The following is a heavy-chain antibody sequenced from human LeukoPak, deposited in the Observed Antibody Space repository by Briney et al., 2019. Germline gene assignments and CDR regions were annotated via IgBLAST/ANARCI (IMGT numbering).Heavy chain of an antibody. CDR3: AKDFHRLGEFDAFDI. D-gene: IGHD3-16*01. Sequence: GGSLRLSCAAYGFTLSGYDMNWIRQAPGKGLEWLSYMSASGSVKYYADSVKGRFTISRDDAKNSLYLQMNSLRAEDTALYYCAKDFHRLGEFDAFDIWGQGTMVTVSS. J-gene: IGHJ3*02. CDR1: GFTLSGYD. CDR2: MSASGSVK. V-gene: IGHV3-48*03.